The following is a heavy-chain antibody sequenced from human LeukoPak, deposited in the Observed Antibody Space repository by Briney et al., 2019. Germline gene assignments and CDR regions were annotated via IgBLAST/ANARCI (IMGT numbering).Heavy chain of an antibody. CDR1: GYTFTGYY. D-gene: IGHD4-17*01. CDR3: ARRYGDYVEEPFDY. J-gene: IGHJ4*02. V-gene: IGHV1-2*02. Sequence: ASVKVSCKASGYTFTGYYMHWVRQAPGQGLEWMGWINPNSGGTNYAQKFQGRVTMTRDTSISTAYMELSRLRSDDTAVYYCARRYGDYVEEPFDYWGQGTLVTVSS. CDR2: INPNSGGT.